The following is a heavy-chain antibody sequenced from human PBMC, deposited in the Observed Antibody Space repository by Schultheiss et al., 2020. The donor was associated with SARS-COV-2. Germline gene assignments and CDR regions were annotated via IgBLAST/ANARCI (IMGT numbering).Heavy chain of an antibody. V-gene: IGHV3-23*01. Sequence: GESLKISCAASGFTFSSYAMSWVRQAPGKGLEWVSTINGGLGTTDYADSVKGRFTISRDNSKDTLFLQMNSLRAEDTAVYYCARRSGYCSSTSCYGFDYWGQGTLVTVSS. J-gene: IGHJ4*02. CDR3: ARRSGYCSSTSCYGFDY. CDR2: INGGLGTT. CDR1: GFTFSSYA. D-gene: IGHD2-2*01.